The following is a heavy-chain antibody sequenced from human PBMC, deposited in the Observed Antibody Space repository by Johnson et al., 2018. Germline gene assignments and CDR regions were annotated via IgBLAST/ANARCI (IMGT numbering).Heavy chain of an antibody. Sequence: VPLVQSGGGLVQPGGSLRLSCVVYGFTISSYAMTLVRQTPAKGLEWVSVISGTVGTTSYADSVTGRFTISRDNSKNTRFLQMNSLGGEDTAVYFCAKGRVNWNYGDGMDVWGQGTTVTVSS. CDR3: AKGRVNWNYGDGMDV. CDR2: ISGTVGTT. D-gene: IGHD1-7*01. V-gene: IGHV3-23*04. J-gene: IGHJ6*02. CDR1: GFTISSYA.